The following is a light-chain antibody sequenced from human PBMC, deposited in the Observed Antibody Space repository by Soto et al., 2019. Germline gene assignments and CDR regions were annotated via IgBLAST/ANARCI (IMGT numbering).Light chain of an antibody. CDR1: SSNIGINT. CDR3: SSWDDSLNAVV. Sequence: QSVLTQPPSASGTPGQRVTISCSGSSSNIGINTVNWYQQLPGTAPKLLIYSFYQRPSGVPDRFSGSKSGTSASLAISGLQSDDEADYHCSSWDDSLNAVVFGGGTKLTVL. V-gene: IGLV1-44*01. CDR2: SFY. J-gene: IGLJ2*01.